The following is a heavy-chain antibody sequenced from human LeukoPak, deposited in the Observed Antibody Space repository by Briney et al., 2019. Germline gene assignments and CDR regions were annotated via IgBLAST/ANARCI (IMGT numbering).Heavy chain of an antibody. Sequence: ASVKVSCKASGYTFTSYYMHWVRQAPGQGLEWMGWINPNSGGTNYAQKFQGWVTMTRDTSISTAYMELSRLRSDDTAVYCCAFGDGDAFDIWGQGTMVTVSS. D-gene: IGHD2-21*01. V-gene: IGHV1-2*04. J-gene: IGHJ3*02. CDR1: GYTFTSYY. CDR2: INPNSGGT. CDR3: AFGDGDAFDI.